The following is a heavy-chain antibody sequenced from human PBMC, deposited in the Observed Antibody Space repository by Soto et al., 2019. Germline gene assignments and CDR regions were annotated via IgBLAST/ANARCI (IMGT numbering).Heavy chain of an antibody. CDR1: GFTFSRFA. V-gene: IGHV3-23*01. J-gene: IGHJ4*02. CDR3: VREDGIVGANSAFDE. Sequence: PGGSLRLSCEASGFTFSRFAMSWVRQAPGKGLEWVSTFSGPGGGTYYADSVKGRFTISRDNFKSSLYLQMSNLGAEDTAIYYCVREDGIVGANSAFDEWGLGARVIVFS. CDR2: FSGPGGGT. D-gene: IGHD1-26*01.